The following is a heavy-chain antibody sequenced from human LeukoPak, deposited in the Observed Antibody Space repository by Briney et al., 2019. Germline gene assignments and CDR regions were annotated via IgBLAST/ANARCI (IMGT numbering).Heavy chain of an antibody. CDR3: AKLEYYYDSSGHSGYFDY. CDR2: ISGSGGST. D-gene: IGHD3-22*01. V-gene: IGHV3-23*01. CDR1: GFTFSSYA. Sequence: GGSLRLSCAASGFTFSSYAMSWVRQAPGKGLEWVSAISGSGGSTYYADSVKGRFTISRDNSKNTLYLQMNSLRAEDTAVYYCAKLEYYYDSSGHSGYFDYWGQGTLVTVSS. J-gene: IGHJ4*02.